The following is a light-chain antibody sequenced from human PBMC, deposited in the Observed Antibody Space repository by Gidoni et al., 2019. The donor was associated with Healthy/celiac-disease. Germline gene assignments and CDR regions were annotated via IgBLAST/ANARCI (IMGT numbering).Light chain of an antibody. Sequence: EIVLTQSPATLSLSPGERATLACRASQSVSRYLAWYQQKPGQAPRPLIYDASNRATGIPARFSGSGSGTDFTLTISSLEPEDFAVYYCQQRSNWPPYTFXQXTKLEIK. J-gene: IGKJ2*01. CDR3: QQRSNWPPYT. V-gene: IGKV3-11*01. CDR1: QSVSRY. CDR2: DAS.